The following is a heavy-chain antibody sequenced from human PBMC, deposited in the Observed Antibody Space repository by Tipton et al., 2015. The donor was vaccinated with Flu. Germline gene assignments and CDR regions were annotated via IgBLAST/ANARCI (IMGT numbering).Heavy chain of an antibody. J-gene: IGHJ4*02. CDR2: IYYSGSS. CDR1: GGSISSSTYY. D-gene: IGHD1-26*01. Sequence: TLSLTYTVSGGSISSSTYYWGWIRQPPGKGLEWIGSIYYSGSSYYNPSLKSRVTISLDTSKNQFSLNLSSVTAADTAVYYCARALRGPVGATLGYWGQGTLVTVSS. CDR3: ARALRGPVGATLGY. V-gene: IGHV4-39*07.